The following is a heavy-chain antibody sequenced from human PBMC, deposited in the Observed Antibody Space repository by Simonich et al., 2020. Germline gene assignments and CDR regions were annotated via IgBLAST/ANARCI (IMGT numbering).Heavy chain of an antibody. CDR2: IRSSSSTI. J-gene: IGHJ3*02. D-gene: IGHD5-12*01. CDR3: ARDSSYYAFDI. V-gene: IGHV3-48*01. Sequence: EVQLVESGGGLVQPGGSLRLSCAASGFTFSSYSMNWVRQAPGKGLEWVSYIRSSSSTIYYAAAVKGRFTISRDNAKNSLYLQMNSLRAEDTAVYYCARDSSYYAFDIWGQGTMVTVSS. CDR1: GFTFSSYS.